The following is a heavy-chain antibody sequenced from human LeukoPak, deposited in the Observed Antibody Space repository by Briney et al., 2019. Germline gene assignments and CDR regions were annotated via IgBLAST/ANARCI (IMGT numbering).Heavy chain of an antibody. CDR1: GFTFSNYG. J-gene: IGHJ4*02. D-gene: IGHD3-16*01. Sequence: PGGSLRLSCVASGFTFSNYGMSWVRQAPGKGLEWVSVISESGDRTYYADVVKGRFTVSRDIAQNTVSLQMSSLRIDDAGVYFCARAIRPMGMITNFDFWGQGTPVTVSS. CDR3: ARAIRPMGMITNFDF. V-gene: IGHV3-23*01. CDR2: ISESGDRT.